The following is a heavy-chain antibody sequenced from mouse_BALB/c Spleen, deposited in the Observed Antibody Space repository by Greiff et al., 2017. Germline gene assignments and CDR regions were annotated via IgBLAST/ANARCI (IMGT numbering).Heavy chain of an antibody. V-gene: IGHV5-12-2*01. CDR1: GFTFSSYT. J-gene: IGHJ4*01. CDR3: ARDRYDGYAMDY. CDR2: ISNGGGST. Sequence: EVKLMESGGGLVQPGGSLKLSCAASGFTFSSYTMSWVRQTPEKRLEWVAYISNGGGSTYYPDTVKGRFTISRDNAKNTLYLQMSSLKSEDTAMYYCARDRYDGYAMDYWGQGTSVTVSS. D-gene: IGHD2-14*01.